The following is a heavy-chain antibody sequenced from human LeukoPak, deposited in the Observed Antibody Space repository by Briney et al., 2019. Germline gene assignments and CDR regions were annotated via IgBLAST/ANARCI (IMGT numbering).Heavy chain of an antibody. Sequence: PSETLSLTCTVSGGSISSYYWSWIRQPPGKGLEWIGYIYYSGSTNYNPSLKSRVTISVDTSKNQFSLKLSSVTAADTAVYYCARGIGDSRINYWGQGSLVTVSS. D-gene: IGHD3-16*01. CDR2: IYYSGST. CDR3: ARGIGDSRINY. J-gene: IGHJ4*02. V-gene: IGHV4-59*01. CDR1: GGSISSYY.